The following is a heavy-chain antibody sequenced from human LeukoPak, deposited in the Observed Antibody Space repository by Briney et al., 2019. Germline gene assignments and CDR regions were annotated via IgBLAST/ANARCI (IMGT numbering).Heavy chain of an antibody. CDR3: ARDLVAAAGTLIDY. Sequence: GASVKVSCKASGYTFTTYTMHWVRQAPGQRLEWMGWINAGNGNTKYSQKFQGRVTITRDTSASTAYMELSSLRSEDTAVYYCARDLVAAAGTLIDYWGQGTLVSVSS. CDR2: INAGNGNT. J-gene: IGHJ4*02. D-gene: IGHD6-13*01. V-gene: IGHV1-3*01. CDR1: GYTFTTYT.